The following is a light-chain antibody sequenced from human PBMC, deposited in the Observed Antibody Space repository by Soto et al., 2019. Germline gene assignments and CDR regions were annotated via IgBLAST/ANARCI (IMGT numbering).Light chain of an antibody. CDR1: QSISSSS. V-gene: IGKV3-20*01. Sequence: EIVLTQSPGTPSLSPGERATHPCRASQSISSSSLDRHQEKGGQAPRLLIYGASSRATGIPDRFRGSGSGTDFTLTISRLEPDDFAVYYCQKSDYSPLTFGGGTKVEIK. J-gene: IGKJ4*01. CDR2: GAS. CDR3: QKSDYSPLT.